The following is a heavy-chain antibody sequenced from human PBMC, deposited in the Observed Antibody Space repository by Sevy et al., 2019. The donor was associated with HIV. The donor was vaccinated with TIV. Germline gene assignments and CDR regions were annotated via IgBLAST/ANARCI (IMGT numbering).Heavy chain of an antibody. Sequence: GGSLRLSCAASGFTFSSYSMNWVRQAPGKGLEWISYISSSSSTIYYADSVKGRFTISRDNSKNTVYLQMNNLRAEDTAVYYCGKVSIFGVGGFYDYWGQGTLVTVSS. CDR3: GKVSIFGVGGFYDY. CDR1: GFTFSSYS. CDR2: ISSSSSTI. V-gene: IGHV3-48*01. J-gene: IGHJ4*02. D-gene: IGHD3-3*01.